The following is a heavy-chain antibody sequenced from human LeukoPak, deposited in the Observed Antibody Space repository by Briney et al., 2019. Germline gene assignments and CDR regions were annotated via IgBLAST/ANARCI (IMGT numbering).Heavy chain of an antibody. CDR2: IKSKTDDGTT. D-gene: IGHD1-26*01. CDR3: TTWEFDP. CDR1: GFIFSNAW. J-gene: IGHJ5*02. V-gene: IGHV3-15*07. Sequence: PGGSLRLSCAASGFIFSNAWMNWVRQAPGKGLEWVGRIKSKTDDGTTDYAAPVKGRFTISRDDSKNMLYLQMNSLKTEDTAVYYCTTWEFDPWGQGTLVTVSS.